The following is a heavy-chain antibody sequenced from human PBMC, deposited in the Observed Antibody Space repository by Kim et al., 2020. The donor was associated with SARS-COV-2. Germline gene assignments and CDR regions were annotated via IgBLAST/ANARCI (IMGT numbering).Heavy chain of an antibody. Sequence: ASVKVSCKASGYTFTGYYMHWVRQAPGQGLEWMGRINPNSGGTNYAQKFQGRVTMTRDTSISTAYMELSRLRSDDTAVYYCARGNDFWSGPPDYWGQGTLVTVSS. CDR2: INPNSGGT. CDR1: GYTFTGYY. CDR3: ARGNDFWSGPPDY. D-gene: IGHD3-3*01. J-gene: IGHJ4*02. V-gene: IGHV1-2*06.